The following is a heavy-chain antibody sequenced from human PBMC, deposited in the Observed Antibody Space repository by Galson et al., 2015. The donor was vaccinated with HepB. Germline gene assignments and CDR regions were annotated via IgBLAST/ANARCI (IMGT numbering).Heavy chain of an antibody. CDR3: AECLGSGDYVWRFDY. D-gene: IGHD3-16*01. CDR1: GFTFSNYA. J-gene: IGHJ4*02. Sequence: SLRLSCAASGFTFSNYAMTWVRQAPGKGLEWVSGISGNGDFTNYADSVRGRLTISRDNSENTLYLQMNTLRAEDTAVYYCAECLGSGDYVWRFDYWGQGTLVTVSS. V-gene: IGHV3-23*01. CDR2: ISGNGDFT.